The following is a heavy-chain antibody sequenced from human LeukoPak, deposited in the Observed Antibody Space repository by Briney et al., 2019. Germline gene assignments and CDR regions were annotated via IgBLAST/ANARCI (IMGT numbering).Heavy chain of an antibody. J-gene: IGHJ4*02. CDR3: ARDDPGGEPNYFDY. CDR1: GFTFSTYS. V-gene: IGHV3-48*01. Sequence: GGSLRLSCAASGFTFSTYSMNWVRQAPGKGLEWISYISSSSNTMYYADSVKGRFTISRDNAKNSLYLQMNSLRAEDTAVYYCARDDPGGEPNYFDYWSQGTLVTVSS. D-gene: IGHD1-14*01. CDR2: ISSSSNTM.